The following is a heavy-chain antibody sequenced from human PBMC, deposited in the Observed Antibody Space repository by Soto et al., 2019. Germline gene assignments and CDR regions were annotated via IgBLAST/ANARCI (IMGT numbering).Heavy chain of an antibody. CDR3: ARGIDFYFEL. J-gene: IGHJ2*01. Sequence: EVQLVEAGGDSVQPVGSLRLSCVASGFTFSHYWMHWVRHAPGKGLEWVSRVNSDESSRAYADSVKGRFISYRDNDKNSLSLEMNSLRAEDTAVYYCARGIDFYFELWGRGTLVTVSS. CDR1: GFTFSHYW. V-gene: IGHV3-74*01. CDR2: VNSDESSR.